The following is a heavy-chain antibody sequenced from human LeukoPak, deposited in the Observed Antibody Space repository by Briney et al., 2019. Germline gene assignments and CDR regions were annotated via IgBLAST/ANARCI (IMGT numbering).Heavy chain of an antibody. CDR2: ISAGGHNT. Sequence: PGGSLRLSCAASGFTFSSYAMSWVRQAPGKGLEWVSSISAGGHNTYYADSVKGRFTISRDISKNTLCLQMDSLRAEDTAVYYCAKLPPRAVLVSDYWGQGTLVTVSS. D-gene: IGHD2-8*02. CDR1: GFTFSSYA. V-gene: IGHV3-23*01. CDR3: AKLPPRAVLVSDY. J-gene: IGHJ4*02.